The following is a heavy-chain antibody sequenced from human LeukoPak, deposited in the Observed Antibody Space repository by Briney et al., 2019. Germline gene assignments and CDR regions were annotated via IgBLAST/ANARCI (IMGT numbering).Heavy chain of an antibody. Sequence: SETLSLTCTVSGGSISSGSYYWSWIRQPAGKGLEWIGRIYTSGSTNYNPSLKSRVTISVDTSKNQFSLKLSSVTAADTAVYHCARGGAGIAFYYYYMDVWGKGTTVTVSS. V-gene: IGHV4-61*02. J-gene: IGHJ6*03. CDR3: ARGGAGIAFYYYYMDV. D-gene: IGHD6-13*01. CDR2: IYTSGST. CDR1: GGSISSGSYY.